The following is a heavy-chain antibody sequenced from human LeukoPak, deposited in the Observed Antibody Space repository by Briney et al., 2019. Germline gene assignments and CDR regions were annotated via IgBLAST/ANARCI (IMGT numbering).Heavy chain of an antibody. V-gene: IGHV3-33*01. D-gene: IGHD6-6*01. J-gene: IGHJ6*03. Sequence: GGSLRLSCAASGFTFSSYGMHWVRQAPGKGLEWVAVIWYDGSNKYYADSVKGRFTISRDNSKNTLYLQMNSLRAEDTAVYYCARRGSSSYYYYYMDVWGKGTTVPVSS. CDR3: ARRGSSSYYYYYMDV. CDR2: IWYDGSNK. CDR1: GFTFSSYG.